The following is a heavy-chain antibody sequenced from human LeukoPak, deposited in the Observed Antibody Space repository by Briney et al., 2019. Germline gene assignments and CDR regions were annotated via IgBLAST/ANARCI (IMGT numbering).Heavy chain of an antibody. CDR2: IYTSGST. CDR1: GGSISSDSYY. CDR3: ARGGYYYYYMDV. J-gene: IGHJ6*03. Sequence: PSETLSLTCTVSGGSISSDSYYWSWIRQPAGKGLEWIGRIYTSGSTNSNPSLKSRVTISVDTSKNQFPLKLSSVTAADTAVYYCARGGYYYYYMDVWGKGTTVTISS. V-gene: IGHV4-61*02.